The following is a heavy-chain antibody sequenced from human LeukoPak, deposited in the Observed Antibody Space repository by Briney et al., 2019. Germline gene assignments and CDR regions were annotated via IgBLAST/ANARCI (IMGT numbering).Heavy chain of an antibody. J-gene: IGHJ5*01. Sequence: GGSLRLSCVVSGFTFSSYAMSWVRQAPGKGLEWVSGISGSGGSTYYADSVKGRFTISRDNTKNTLYLQMNSLRADDTAVYYCAKDRHAPGRYCSSTSCFPFDSWGQGTLVTVSS. D-gene: IGHD2-2*01. CDR3: AKDRHAPGRYCSSTSCFPFDS. V-gene: IGHV3-23*01. CDR1: GFTFSSYA. CDR2: ISGSGGST.